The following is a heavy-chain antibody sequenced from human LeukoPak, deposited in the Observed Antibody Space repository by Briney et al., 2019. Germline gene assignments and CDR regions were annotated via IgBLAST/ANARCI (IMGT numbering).Heavy chain of an antibody. J-gene: IGHJ4*02. CDR2: ISNSGGST. D-gene: IGHD2-15*01. Sequence: GGSLRLSCAASGFTFSIYGMSRVRQAPGKGLEWVSSISNSGGSTYYADSVKGHFTISRDNSKNTVYLQMNSLRAEDTAVYYCAKGSWSSDYWGQGTLVTVSS. CDR1: GFTFSIYG. CDR3: AKGSWSSDY. V-gene: IGHV3-23*01.